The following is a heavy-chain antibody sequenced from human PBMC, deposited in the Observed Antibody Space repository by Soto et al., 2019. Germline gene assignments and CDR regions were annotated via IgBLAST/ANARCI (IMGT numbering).Heavy chain of an antibody. J-gene: IGHJ4*02. Sequence: ASVKVSCKASGYTFTTHYIHWLRQAPGQGLEWMGMINPSGGGTSSAQKFQGRVTLTRDTSTSTVYMELSSLRSEDTAVYYCVRDLAELPSALYYFDNWGQGTLVTVSS. CDR3: VRDLAELPSALYYFDN. D-gene: IGHD2-2*01. V-gene: IGHV1-46*01. CDR1: GYTFTTHY. CDR2: INPSGGGT.